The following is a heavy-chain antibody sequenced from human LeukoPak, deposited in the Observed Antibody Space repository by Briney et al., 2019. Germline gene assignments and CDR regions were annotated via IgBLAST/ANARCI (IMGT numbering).Heavy chain of an antibody. CDR1: GGSFSGYY. D-gene: IGHD3-10*01. Sequence: SETLSLTCAVYGGSFSGYYWSWIRQPPGKGLEWIGEINHSGSTNYNPSLKSRVTISVDTSKNQFSLKLSSVTAADTAVYYCARHDRDMVRGAIDYWGQGTLVTVSS. V-gene: IGHV4-34*01. CDR3: ARHDRDMVRGAIDY. CDR2: INHSGST. J-gene: IGHJ4*02.